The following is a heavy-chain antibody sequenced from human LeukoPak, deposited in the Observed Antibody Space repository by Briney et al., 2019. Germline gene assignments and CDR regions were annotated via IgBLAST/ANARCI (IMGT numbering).Heavy chain of an antibody. Sequence: SGTLSLTCAVYGGSFSGSYWSCIRQPPGKGRGWVGEINHSGSTNYNPSLKSRVTISVDTSKNQFSLKLSSVTAADTAVYYCARYGFWSGQLDYWGQGTLVTVSS. J-gene: IGHJ4*02. V-gene: IGHV4-34*01. D-gene: IGHD3-3*01. CDR1: GGSFSGSY. CDR3: ARYGFWSGQLDY. CDR2: INHSGST.